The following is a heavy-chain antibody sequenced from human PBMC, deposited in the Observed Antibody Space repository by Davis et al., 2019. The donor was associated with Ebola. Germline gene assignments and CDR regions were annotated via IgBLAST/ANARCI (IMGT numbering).Heavy chain of an antibody. J-gene: IGHJ6*03. V-gene: IGHV3-30*18. CDR3: AKGGYSSGGYYYYMDV. CDR2: KPADGTNA. D-gene: IGHD2-15*01. CDR1: GFDLRTHG. Sequence: PGGSLRLPCAPSGFDLRTHGMHWVRQAPGKGLEWVALKPADGTNAYYSESVKGRFSISRDSSQSTLYLQMNSLRPEDTAVYFCAKGGYSSGGYYYYMDVWGKGTTVTVSS.